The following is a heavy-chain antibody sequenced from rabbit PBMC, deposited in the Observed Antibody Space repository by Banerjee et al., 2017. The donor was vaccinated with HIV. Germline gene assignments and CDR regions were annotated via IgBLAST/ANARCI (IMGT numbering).Heavy chain of an antibody. V-gene: IGHV1S45*01. D-gene: IGHD1-1*01. J-gene: IGHJ4*01. CDR1: GFSFSRSYW. CDR2: IYVGSSDNT. CDR3: AREFGSGYDFKL. Sequence: QEQLEESGGDLVKPEGSLTLTCTASGFSFSRSYWMCWVRQAPGKGLEWIACIYVGSSDNTYYASWAKGRFTISRTSSTTVTLQMTSLTAADTATYFCAREFGSGYDFKLWGQGPLVTVS.